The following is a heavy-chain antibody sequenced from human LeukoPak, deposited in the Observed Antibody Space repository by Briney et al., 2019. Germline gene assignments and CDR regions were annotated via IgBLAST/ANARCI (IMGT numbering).Heavy chain of an antibody. CDR1: DGSINSYY. D-gene: IGHD1-14*01. J-gene: IGHJ3*02. CDR2: IYYSGST. Sequence: PSETLSLTCSVSDGSINSYYWSWIRQPPGKGLEWIGYIYYSGSTNYNPSLKSRVTISVDTSKNQFSLKLTSVTAADTAVYYCARWTTGAFDIWGQGTMVTVSS. CDR3: ARWTTGAFDI. V-gene: IGHV4-59*01.